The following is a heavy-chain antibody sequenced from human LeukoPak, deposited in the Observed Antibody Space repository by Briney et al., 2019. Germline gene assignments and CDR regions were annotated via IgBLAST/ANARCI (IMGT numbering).Heavy chain of an antibody. V-gene: IGHV4-39*01. J-gene: IGHJ4*02. Sequence: SETLSLTCSVSGGSISSRSHYWGWIRQSPGKGLEWIGTIYYSGTTFYNPSLQSRVSISVDTSRNQFSLRLNPVTAADTAVYYCARRNDYDFWSGNQYYFDYWGQGTLVTVSS. CDR3: ARRNDYDFWSGNQYYFDY. CDR1: GGSISSRSHY. D-gene: IGHD3-3*01. CDR2: IYYSGTT.